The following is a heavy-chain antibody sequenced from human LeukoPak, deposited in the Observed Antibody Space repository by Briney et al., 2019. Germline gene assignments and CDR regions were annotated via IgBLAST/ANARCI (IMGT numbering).Heavy chain of an antibody. CDR1: GFTFSSYG. CDR2: ISWNGGST. V-gene: IGHV3-20*04. J-gene: IGHJ5*02. D-gene: IGHD3-9*01. CDR3: ARKGYDILTGYSNWFDP. Sequence: PGGSLRLSCAASGFTFSSYGMHWVRQAPGKGLEWVSGISWNGGSTGYADSVKGRFTISRDNAKNSLYLQMNSLRAEDTALYYCARKGYDILTGYSNWFDPWGQGTLVTVSS.